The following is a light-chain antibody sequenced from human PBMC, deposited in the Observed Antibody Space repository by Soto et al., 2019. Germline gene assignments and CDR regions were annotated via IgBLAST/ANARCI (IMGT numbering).Light chain of an antibody. CDR2: GVT. V-gene: IGKV3-20*01. Sequence: ELVLTQSPGTLSLSQGERASLSCRASQSLSSRNLAWYQQKPGQAPRPLIYGVTSRATGIPDRFSGSGSGTDFTLTISRLEPEDVAVYYCQQYDSSPRTFGRGSKVDMK. J-gene: IGKJ1*01. CDR3: QQYDSSPRT. CDR1: QSLSSRN.